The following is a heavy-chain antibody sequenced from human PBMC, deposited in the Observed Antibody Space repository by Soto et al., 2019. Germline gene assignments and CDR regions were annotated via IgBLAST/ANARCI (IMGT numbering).Heavy chain of an antibody. D-gene: IGHD2-2*01. CDR3: ARVSIRYCSSTSCYPGY. CDR2: INPNSGGT. V-gene: IGHV1-2*02. Sequence: ASVKVFCKASGYTFTGYYMHWVRQAPGQGLEWMGWINPNSGGTNYAQKFQGRVTMTRDTSISTAYMELSRLRSDDTAVYYCARVSIRYCSSTSCYPGYWGQGTLVTVSS. CDR1: GYTFTGYY. J-gene: IGHJ4*02.